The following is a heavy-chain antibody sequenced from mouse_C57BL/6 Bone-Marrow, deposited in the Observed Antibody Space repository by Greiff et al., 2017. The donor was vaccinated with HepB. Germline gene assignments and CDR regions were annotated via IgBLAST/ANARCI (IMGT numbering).Heavy chain of an antibody. D-gene: IGHD2-5*01. CDR1: GYTFTSYW. CDR2: IDPSDSYT. V-gene: IGHV1-50*01. J-gene: IGHJ3*01. CDR3: ANSNYGFAY. Sequence: QVQLQQPGAELVKPGASVKLSCKASGYTFTSYWMQWVKQRPGQGLEWIGEIDPSDSYTNYNQKFKGKATLTVDTSSSTAYMQLSSLTSEDSAVYYCANSNYGFAYWGQGTLVTVSA.